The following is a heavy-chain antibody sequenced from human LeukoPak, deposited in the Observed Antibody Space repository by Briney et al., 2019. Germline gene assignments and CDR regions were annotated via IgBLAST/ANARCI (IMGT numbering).Heavy chain of an antibody. CDR2: ISYDGSNK. CDR3: ATSVLLWFGESSLGRAHAFDI. J-gene: IGHJ3*02. V-gene: IGHV3-30*03. D-gene: IGHD3-10*01. CDR1: GFTFSSYG. Sequence: GGSLRLSCAASGFTFSSYGMHWVRQAPGKGLEWVAVISYDGSNKYYADSVKGRFTISRDNSKNTLYLQMNSLRAEDTAVYYCATSVLLWFGESSLGRAHAFDIWGQGTMVTVSS.